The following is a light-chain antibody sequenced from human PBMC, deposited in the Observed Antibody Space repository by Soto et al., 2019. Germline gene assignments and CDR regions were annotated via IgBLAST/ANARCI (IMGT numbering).Light chain of an antibody. V-gene: IGKV1-27*01. J-gene: IGKJ3*01. CDR3: QKYSSVPV. CDR1: QGINNY. Sequence: DIPMTQSPSSLSASVGDRVAITCRASQGINNYVAWYQQKPGKPPKLLIYAASTLQSGVPSRFSGSGSGTDFTLTINSLQPEDVATYSCQKYSSVPVFGPGTKVDIK. CDR2: AAS.